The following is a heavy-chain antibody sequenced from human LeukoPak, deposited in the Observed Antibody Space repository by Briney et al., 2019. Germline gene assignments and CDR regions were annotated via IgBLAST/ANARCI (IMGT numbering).Heavy chain of an antibody. D-gene: IGHD3-3*01. CDR2: ISWNSGSI. J-gene: IGHJ4*02. Sequence: GGSLRLSCAASGFTFDDYAMHWVRQAPGKGLEWVAGISWNSGSIGYADSVKGRFTISRDNAKNSLYLQMNSLRAEDMALYYCAKGADDFWSGTHFDYWGQGTLVTVSS. CDR1: GFTFDDYA. CDR3: AKGADDFWSGTHFDY. V-gene: IGHV3-9*03.